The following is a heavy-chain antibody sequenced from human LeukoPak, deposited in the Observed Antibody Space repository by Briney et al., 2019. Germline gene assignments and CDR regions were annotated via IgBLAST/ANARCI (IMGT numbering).Heavy chain of an antibody. V-gene: IGHV4-59*12. D-gene: IGHD2-21*02. CDR2: IYYSGST. Sequence: SETLSLTCTVSGGSISSYYWSWIRQPPGKGLEWIGYIYYSGSTNYNPSLKSRVTISVDTSKNQFSLKLSSVTAADTAVYYCARGNGVVTAIRYYGYWGQGTLVTVSS. CDR1: GGSISSYY. J-gene: IGHJ4*02. CDR3: ARGNGVVTAIRYYGY.